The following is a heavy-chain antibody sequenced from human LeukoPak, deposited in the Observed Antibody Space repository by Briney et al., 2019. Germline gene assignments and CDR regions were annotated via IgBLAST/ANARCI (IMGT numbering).Heavy chain of an antibody. Sequence: SETLSLTCAVYGGSFSGYYWSWIRQPPGKGLEWIGEINHSGSTNYNPSLKSRVTISVDTSKNQFSLKLSSVTAADTAVYYCARFVWVEGNPGLDYWGQGTLVTVSS. D-gene: IGHD1-26*01. J-gene: IGHJ4*02. CDR1: GGSFSGYY. CDR3: ARFVWVEGNPGLDY. CDR2: INHSGST. V-gene: IGHV4-34*01.